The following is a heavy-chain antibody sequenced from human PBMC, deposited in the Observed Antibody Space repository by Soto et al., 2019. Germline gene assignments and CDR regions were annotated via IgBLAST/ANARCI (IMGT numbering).Heavy chain of an antibody. V-gene: IGHV1-69*02. Sequence: ASVKVSCKASGGTFSSYTISWVRQAPGQGLEWMGRITPILDIANYAQKFQGRVTITADKSTSTAYMELSSLRSEDTAVYYCARGLLEDWFDPWGQGTLVTVSS. CDR1: GGTFSSYT. CDR3: ARGLLEDWFDP. J-gene: IGHJ5*02. D-gene: IGHD2-15*01. CDR2: ITPILDIA.